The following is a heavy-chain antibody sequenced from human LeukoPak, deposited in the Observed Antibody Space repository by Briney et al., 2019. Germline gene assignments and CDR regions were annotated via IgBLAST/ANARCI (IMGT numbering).Heavy chain of an antibody. CDR3: ARAGSGYSGYGYY. V-gene: IGHV1-2*02. CDR1: GYTFTGYY. Sequence: ASVKVSCKASGYTFTGYYMHWVRQAPGQGLEWMGWINPNSGGTNYAQKFQGRVTMTRDTSISTAYRELSRLRSDDPAVYYCARAGSGYSGYGYYWGQGTLVTVSS. J-gene: IGHJ4*02. D-gene: IGHD5-12*01. CDR2: INPNSGGT.